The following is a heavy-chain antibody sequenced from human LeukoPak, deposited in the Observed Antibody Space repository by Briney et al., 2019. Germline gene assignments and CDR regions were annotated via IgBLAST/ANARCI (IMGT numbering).Heavy chain of an antibody. CDR2: IYYSGST. D-gene: IGHD4-17*01. J-gene: IGHJ4*02. CDR1: GGSISSSSYY. V-gene: IGHV4-39*01. Sequence: PSETLSLTCTVSGGSISSSSYYWGWIRQPPGKGLEWIGSIYYSGSTYYNPSLKSRVTISVDTSKNQFSLKLSSVTAADTAVYYCAKVFRKDGDFHLFDYWGQGTLVTVSS. CDR3: AKVFRKDGDFHLFDY.